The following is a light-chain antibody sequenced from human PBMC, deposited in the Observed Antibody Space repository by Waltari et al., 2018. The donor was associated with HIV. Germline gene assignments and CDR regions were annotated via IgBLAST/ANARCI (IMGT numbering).Light chain of an antibody. V-gene: IGLV2-23*01. CDR2: ECS. J-gene: IGLJ3*02. CDR3: CSYAGSSTTWV. CDR1: SSAVGSYNL. Sequence: QSALTQPASVSGSPGQSITISCTGTSSAVGSYNLVSWYQQHPGKAPKLMIYECSKRPSGVSNRFSGSKSGNTASLTISGLQAEDEADYYCCSYAGSSTTWVFGGGTKLTVL.